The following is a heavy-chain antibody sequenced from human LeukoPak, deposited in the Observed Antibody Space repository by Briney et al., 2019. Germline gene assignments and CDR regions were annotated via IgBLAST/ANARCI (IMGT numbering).Heavy chain of an antibody. CDR3: ARVGYYESSGYYEY. D-gene: IGHD3-22*01. CDR2: INPNSGGT. V-gene: IGHV1-2*06. J-gene: IGHJ4*02. Sequence: ASVKVSCKAAGYTFTAYFIHWVRQAPGQGLEWMGRINPNSGGTNYAQKFQGMVTMTRDTSISTVYMELSRLRSDDTAVYYCARVGYYESSGYYEYWGQGTLVTVSS. CDR1: GYTFTAYF.